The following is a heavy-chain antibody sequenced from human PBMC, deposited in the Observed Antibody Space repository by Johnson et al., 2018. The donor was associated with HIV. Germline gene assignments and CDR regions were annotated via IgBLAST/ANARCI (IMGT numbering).Heavy chain of an antibody. CDR1: GFSVGTNY. CDR2: LYSDRRTSGH. CDR3: ARDRYYDFWSGYRTFDI. V-gene: IGHV3-53*01. J-gene: IGHJ3*02. Sequence: VQLVESGGGLIQPGGSLSLSCAASGFSVGTNYMSWVRQAPGKGLEWVSRLYSDRRTSGHYYSDSVTGRLTIPRDSSKNTLYLQMNSLRVEDTAVYYCARDRYYDFWSGYRTFDIWGQGTMVTVSS. D-gene: IGHD3-3*01.